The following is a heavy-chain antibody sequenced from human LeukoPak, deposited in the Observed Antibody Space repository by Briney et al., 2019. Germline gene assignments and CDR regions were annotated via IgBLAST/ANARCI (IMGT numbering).Heavy chain of an antibody. V-gene: IGHV3-30*18. J-gene: IGHJ4*02. CDR2: ISYDGSNK. D-gene: IGHD4-11*01. Sequence: GGSLRLSCAASGFRFSSYGMHWVRQAPDKGLEWVAIISYDGSNKYYAEPVKGRFTISRDSSKNTLYLQMNSLRPEDTAVYYCAKVFQYSPQGGDYWGQGTLVTVSS. CDR1: GFRFSSYG. CDR3: AKVFQYSPQGGDY.